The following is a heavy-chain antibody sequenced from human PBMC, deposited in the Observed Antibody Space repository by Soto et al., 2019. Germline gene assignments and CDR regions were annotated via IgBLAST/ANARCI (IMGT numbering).Heavy chain of an antibody. Sequence: ASVKVSCKASGYTFTSYYMHWVRQAPGQGLEWMGIINPSGGSTSYAQKFQGRVTMTRDTSTSTVYMELSSLRSEDTAVYYCARDEDPMVRGVISIYYWGQGTLVTVSS. CDR3: ARDEDPMVRGVISIYY. J-gene: IGHJ4*02. D-gene: IGHD3-10*01. CDR2: INPSGGST. V-gene: IGHV1-46*01. CDR1: GYTFTSYY.